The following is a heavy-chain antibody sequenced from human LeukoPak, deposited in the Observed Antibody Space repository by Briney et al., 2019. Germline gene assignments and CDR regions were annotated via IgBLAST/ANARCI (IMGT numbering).Heavy chain of an antibody. V-gene: IGHV3-23*01. J-gene: IGHJ6*02. CDR3: AKVQTGDRYYYYGMDV. CDR1: GFTFSSYA. D-gene: IGHD7-27*01. CDR2: ISGSGGST. Sequence: GGSLRLSCAASGFTFSSYAISWVRQAPGKGLEWVSAISGSGGSTYYADSVKGRFTISRDNSKNTLYLQMNSLRAEDTAVYYCAKVQTGDRYYYYGMDVWGQGTTVTVSS.